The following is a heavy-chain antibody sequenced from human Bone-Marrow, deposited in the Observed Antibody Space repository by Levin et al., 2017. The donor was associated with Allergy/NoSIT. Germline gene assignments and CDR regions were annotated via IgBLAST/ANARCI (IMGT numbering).Heavy chain of an antibody. CDR2: VYRVGAP. CDR3: ARTIYDVLTTYMDV. D-gene: IGHD3-9*01. CDR1: GLMFSANY. J-gene: IGHJ6*03. V-gene: IGHV3-66*02. Sequence: GGFLRLSCAASGLMFSANYMPWFRQAPGKGLGWVALVYRVGAPYYADVGRGGLTISRDNYKNTMGLQRKDLRPEDTAVYYCARTIYDVLTTYMDVWGEGTAVTVSS.